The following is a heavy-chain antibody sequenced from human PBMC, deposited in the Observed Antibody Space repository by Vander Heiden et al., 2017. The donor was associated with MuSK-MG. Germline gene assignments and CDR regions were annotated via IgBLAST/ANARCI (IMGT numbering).Heavy chain of an antibody. CDR2: ISSSSTYI. D-gene: IGHD3-22*01. V-gene: IGHV3-21*01. CDR1: GFTFSTYS. Sequence: EVQVVESGGGLVKPGGSLRLSCAASGFTFSTYSMIWVRQAPGQGLEWVSSISSSSTYIYYADSVKGRFTISRDNAKNSLYLQMNSLRADDTAVYYCARDPVHDSSGLIDYWGQGTLVTVSS. CDR3: ARDPVHDSSGLIDY. J-gene: IGHJ4*02.